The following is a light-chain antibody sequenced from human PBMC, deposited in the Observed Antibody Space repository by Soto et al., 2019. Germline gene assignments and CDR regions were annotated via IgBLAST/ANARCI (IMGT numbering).Light chain of an antibody. J-gene: IGKJ1*01. CDR3: QQYDISPRT. Sequence: EIVMTQSPDTLSVSPEERATLSCRASQSVSGNLAWYQQKPGQAPRPLIYGVSSRATGIPDRFSGSGSGTDFTLTISRLEPEDFAVYYCQQYDISPRTFGQGTKVDI. CDR1: QSVSGN. V-gene: IGKV3-20*01. CDR2: GVS.